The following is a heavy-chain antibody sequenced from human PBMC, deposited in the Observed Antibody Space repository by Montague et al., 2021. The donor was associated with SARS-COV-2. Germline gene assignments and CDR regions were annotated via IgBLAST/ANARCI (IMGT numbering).Heavy chain of an antibody. D-gene: IGHD4-17*01. CDR2: IYNSGTT. Sequence: SETLSLTCTVSGDSTSCPNCYWGWIRQPPGKGLDWIGTIYNSGTTYYKRSLKSRLTTSIDTSKNQFSLKLSSVTAADMAVYYCARHRNYGDHSLDNWFHPWGQGTLVTVSS. V-gene: IGHV4-39*01. CDR1: GDSTSCPNCY. CDR3: ARHRNYGDHSLDNWFHP. J-gene: IGHJ5*02.